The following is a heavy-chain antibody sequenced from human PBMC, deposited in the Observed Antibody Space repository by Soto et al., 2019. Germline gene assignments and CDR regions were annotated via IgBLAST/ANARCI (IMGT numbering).Heavy chain of an antibody. D-gene: IGHD3-22*01. V-gene: IGHV3-23*01. CDR2: ISGSGGST. Sequence: PGGSLRLSCAASGFTFSSYAMSWVRQAPGKGLEWVSAISGSGGSTYYADSVKGRFTISRDNSKNTLYLQMNSLRAEDTAVYYCAKDSTCYYDSSGYNSDYWGQGTLVTVSS. CDR1: GFTFSSYA. J-gene: IGHJ4*02. CDR3: AKDSTCYYDSSGYNSDY.